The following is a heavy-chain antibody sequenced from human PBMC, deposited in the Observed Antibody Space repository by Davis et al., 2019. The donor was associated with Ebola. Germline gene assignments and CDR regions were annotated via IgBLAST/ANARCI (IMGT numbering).Heavy chain of an antibody. CDR1: GFTFSIYS. Sequence: GGSLRLSCAVSGFTFSIYSMNWVRQAPGKGLEWISYINSGSDTIYYADSVKGRFTISRDNAKNSLYLQMNSLRAEDTAVYYCARERNYDFWNDYSGFDYWGQGTLGTVSS. CDR3: ARERNYDFWNDYSGFDY. J-gene: IGHJ4*02. D-gene: IGHD3-3*01. CDR2: INSGSDTI. V-gene: IGHV3-48*04.